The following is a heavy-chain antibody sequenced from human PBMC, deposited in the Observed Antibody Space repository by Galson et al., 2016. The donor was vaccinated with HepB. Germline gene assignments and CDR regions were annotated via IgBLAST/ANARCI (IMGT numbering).Heavy chain of an antibody. J-gene: IGHJ6*02. D-gene: IGHD3-9*01. Sequence: SLRLSCAASGFTFSGYTLNWVRQAPGKGLEWVSSIRSDSSDIYYIDSVKGRFTISRDNGKNSLYLQMNSLCAEDPAIYYCARDFTILYNYYYGMDVWGQGTTVTVSS. V-gene: IGHV3-21*01. CDR1: GFTFSGYT. CDR2: IRSDSSDI. CDR3: ARDFTILYNYYYGMDV.